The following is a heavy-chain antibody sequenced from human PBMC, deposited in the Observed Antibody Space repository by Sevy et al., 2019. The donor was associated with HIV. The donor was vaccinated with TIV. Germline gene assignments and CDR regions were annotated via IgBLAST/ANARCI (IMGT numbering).Heavy chain of an antibody. CDR2: IRYDGSNE. V-gene: IGHV3-30*02. J-gene: IGHJ3*02. CDR3: AKDRKVLLVVYAIPFDVFDI. Sequence: GGSLRLSCAASGFTFSNHAMHWVRQAPGKGLEWVAFIRYDGSNEYYADSVKGRFTISRDNSNNTLYLQMNSLRPEGTAVYYCAKDRKVLLVVYAIPFDVFDIWGQGTMVTVSS. D-gene: IGHD2-8*02. CDR1: GFTFSNHA.